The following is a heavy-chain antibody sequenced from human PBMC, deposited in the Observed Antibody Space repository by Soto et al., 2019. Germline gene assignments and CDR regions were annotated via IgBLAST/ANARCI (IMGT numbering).Heavy chain of an antibody. V-gene: IGHV1-69*17. D-gene: IGHD3-16*01. CDR2: IIPIIGVT. J-gene: IGHJ4*02. CDR1: GDTFNSYV. CDR3: ARESLGAKGADH. Sequence: QVQLVQSGAEVKRPGSSVKVSCESSGDTFNSYVISWVRQAPGQGLEWMGGIIPIIGVTHYVQKFQGRVTISALSSTGTAYMELTNLGFEDTALYYCARESLGAKGADHWGQGTLVTVPS.